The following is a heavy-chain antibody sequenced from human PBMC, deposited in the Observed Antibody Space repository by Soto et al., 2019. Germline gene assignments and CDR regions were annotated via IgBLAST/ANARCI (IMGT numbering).Heavy chain of an antibody. CDR1: GYSISSGYY. CDR2: IYHSGST. D-gene: IGHD5-12*01. J-gene: IGHJ4*02. V-gene: IGHV4-38-2*02. Sequence: SETLSLTCTVSGYSISSGYYWGWIRQPPGKGLEWIGSIYHSGSTYYNPSLKSRVTISVDTSKNQFSLKLSSVTAADTAVYYCARVPRGHSGYDYWGQGTLVTVSS. CDR3: ARVPRGHSGYDY.